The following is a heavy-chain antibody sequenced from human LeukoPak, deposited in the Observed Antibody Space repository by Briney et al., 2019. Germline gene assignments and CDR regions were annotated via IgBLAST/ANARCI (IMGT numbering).Heavy chain of an antibody. V-gene: IGHV4-34*01. CDR1: GGSFSGYY. Sequence: SETLSLTCAVYGGSFSGYYWSWIRQPPGKGLEWIGEINHSGSTNYNPYLKSRVTISVDTSKNQFSLKLSSVTAADTAVYYCARGLMVHNWFDPWGQGTLVTVSS. J-gene: IGHJ5*02. CDR3: ARGLMVHNWFDP. D-gene: IGHD6-13*01. CDR2: INHSGST.